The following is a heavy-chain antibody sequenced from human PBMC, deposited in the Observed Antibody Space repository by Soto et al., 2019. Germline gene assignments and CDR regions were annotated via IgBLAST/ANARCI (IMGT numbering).Heavy chain of an antibody. Sequence: QVQLQESGPGLVKPSQTLSLTCTVSGGSISSGGYYWSWIRQHPGKGRGGIGYIYYSGSTYYNPSLKRRVTISVDTSKNQFSLKLSSVTAADTAVYYCARDPSGDWYFDLWGRGTLVTVSS. D-gene: IGHD3-10*01. CDR2: IYYSGST. J-gene: IGHJ2*01. V-gene: IGHV4-31*03. CDR1: GGSISSGGYY. CDR3: ARDPSGDWYFDL.